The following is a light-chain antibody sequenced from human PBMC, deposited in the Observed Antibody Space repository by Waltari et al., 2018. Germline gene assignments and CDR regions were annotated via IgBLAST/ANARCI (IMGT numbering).Light chain of an antibody. CDR2: AND. CDR3: AAWDDNLNGL. CDR1: SSNTGKSA. V-gene: IGLV1-44*01. J-gene: IGLJ3*02. Sequence: QSVLTQAPSASGTRGQRVTISCSGSSSNTGKSAVNWYQQVPGTAPKLPIYANDQRPSGVPDRFSGSKSGTSASLVISGLQAEDEADYYCAAWDDNLNGLFGGGTKLTVL.